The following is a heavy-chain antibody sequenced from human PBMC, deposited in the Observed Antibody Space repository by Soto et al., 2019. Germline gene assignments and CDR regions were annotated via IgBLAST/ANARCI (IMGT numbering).Heavy chain of an antibody. J-gene: IGHJ6*02. Sequence: GVSLRLSCAASGFTLSSNYMSWVRQSPGKGLEWVSVIYSGGSTYYADSVKGRFTISRDNSKNTLYLQMNSLRAEDTAVYYCAREWGVTTVDCSYYYYYYGMNVWVQGTTVTGS. CDR1: GFTLSSNY. CDR3: AREWGVTTVDCSYYYYYYGMNV. V-gene: IGHV3-53*01. D-gene: IGHD4-4*01. CDR2: IYSGGST.